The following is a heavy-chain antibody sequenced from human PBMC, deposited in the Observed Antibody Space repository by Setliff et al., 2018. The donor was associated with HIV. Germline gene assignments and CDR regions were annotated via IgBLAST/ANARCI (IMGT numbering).Heavy chain of an antibody. J-gene: IGHJ4*02. D-gene: IGHD3-10*01. V-gene: IGHV1-46*01. CDR1: GYTFTRYY. Sequence: ASVKVSCKASGYTFTRYYMHWVRQAPGQGLEWMGMIGPSGISTSYAQKFQGRVTMTRNTSISTAYMELSGLISEDAAVYYCARAGGLRMDRGVVSDYWGQGTLVTVSS. CDR2: IGPSGIST. CDR3: ARAGGLRMDRGVVSDY.